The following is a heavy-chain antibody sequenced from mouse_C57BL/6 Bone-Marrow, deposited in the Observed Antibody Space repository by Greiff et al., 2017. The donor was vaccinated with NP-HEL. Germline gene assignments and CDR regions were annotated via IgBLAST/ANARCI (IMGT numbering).Heavy chain of an antibody. Sequence: VKLQESGAELVKPGASVKMSCKASGYTFTSYWITWVKQRPGQGLEWIGDIYPGSGSTNYNEKFKSKATLTVDTSSSTAYRQLSSLTSEDSAVYYCARDGGYHYYGSVYWSFDVWGTGTTVTVSS. CDR1: GYTFTSYW. J-gene: IGHJ1*03. D-gene: IGHD1-1*01. CDR2: IYPGSGST. V-gene: IGHV1-55*01. CDR3: ARDGGYHYYGSVYWSFDV.